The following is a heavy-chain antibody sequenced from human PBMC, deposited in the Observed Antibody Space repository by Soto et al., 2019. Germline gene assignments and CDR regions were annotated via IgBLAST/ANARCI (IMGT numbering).Heavy chain of an antibody. CDR2: IDYNGVT. J-gene: IGHJ4*02. CDR1: GASISSRDYY. Sequence: SETLSLTCTVSGASISSRDYYWGWIRQTPGKGLEWIGNIDYNGVTYYNPSLKSRVTVSKDTSKNQFSLKVASVTAADTAIYYCGRVMIGTSRHTDSDYWGQGTQVTV. CDR3: GRVMIGTSRHTDSDY. D-gene: IGHD2-8*01. V-gene: IGHV4-39*01.